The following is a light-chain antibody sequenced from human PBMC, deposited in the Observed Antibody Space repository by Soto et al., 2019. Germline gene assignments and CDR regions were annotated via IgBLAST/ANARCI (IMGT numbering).Light chain of an antibody. CDR2: GAS. CDR1: QTINSN. J-gene: IGKJ1*01. Sequence: EIVQTQSPAALSVSPGERVTLSCRASQTINSNLAWYQRRPGQAPRLLIYGASTRASGIPVRFRGSGSGTELTLTISSLQSEDVAVYCCQQHNEGPPWTFGQGTKVDIK. CDR3: QQHNEGPPWT. V-gene: IGKV3-15*01.